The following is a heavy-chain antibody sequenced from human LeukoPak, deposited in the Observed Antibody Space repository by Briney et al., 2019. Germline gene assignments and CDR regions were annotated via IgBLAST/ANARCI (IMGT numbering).Heavy chain of an antibody. D-gene: IGHD2/OR15-2a*01. Sequence: PGGSLRLSCAASGFTFSSYGMHWVRQAPGKGLEWVAVIWYDGSNKYYADSVKGRFTISRDNSKNTLYPQMNSLRAEDTAVYYCARGNRIFDAFDIWGQGTMVTVSS. CDR3: ARGNRIFDAFDI. V-gene: IGHV3-33*01. CDR2: IWYDGSNK. CDR1: GFTFSSYG. J-gene: IGHJ3*02.